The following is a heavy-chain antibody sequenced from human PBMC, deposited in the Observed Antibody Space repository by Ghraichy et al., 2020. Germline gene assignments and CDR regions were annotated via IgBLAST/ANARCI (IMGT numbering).Heavy chain of an antibody. J-gene: IGHJ6*02. CDR3: ANTYVERYRSSWWRGYYGMDV. Sequence: SETLSLTCTVSGGSISSSSYYWGWIRQPPGKGLEWIGSIYYSGSTYYNPSLKSRVTISVDTSKDQFSLKLGSVTAADTAGYYCANTYVERYRSSWWRGYYGMDVWGQGTTVTVSS. CDR2: IYYSGST. CDR1: GGSISSSSYY. D-gene: IGHD6-13*01. V-gene: IGHV4-39*01.